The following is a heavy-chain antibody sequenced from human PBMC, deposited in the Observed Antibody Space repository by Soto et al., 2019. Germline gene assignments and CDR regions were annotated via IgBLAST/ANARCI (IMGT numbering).Heavy chain of an antibody. CDR1: GIPFSNYY. Sequence: QVRLVESGGGLVKAGGSLRLSCAVSGIPFSNYYMSWIRQAPGKGLEWVSYIESNGTYTNYADSVRGRFTISRDNAKNSLLLQMNSLKTDDTAVYYCLRELGGLESWGQGTLLTVSS. CDR3: LRELGGLES. J-gene: IGHJ5*01. D-gene: IGHD2-15*01. V-gene: IGHV3-11*05. CDR2: IESNGTYT.